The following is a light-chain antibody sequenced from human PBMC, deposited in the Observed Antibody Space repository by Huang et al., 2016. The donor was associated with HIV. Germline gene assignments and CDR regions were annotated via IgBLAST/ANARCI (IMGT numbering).Light chain of an antibody. Sequence: EIVLTQSPATLSLSPGERATLSCRASQSISSYLAWYQQKPGQAPRLLIYGASNRATGVPARFSGSGSGTDFTLTISSLEPEDFAVYYCQQRSNWPPEGTFGQGTKVEIK. CDR1: QSISSY. V-gene: IGKV3-11*01. CDR2: GAS. CDR3: QQRSNWPPEGT. J-gene: IGKJ1*01.